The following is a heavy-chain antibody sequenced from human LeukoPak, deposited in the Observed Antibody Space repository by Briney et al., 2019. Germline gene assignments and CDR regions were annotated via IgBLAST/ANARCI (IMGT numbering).Heavy chain of an antibody. CDR3: ARDALYYYYGMDV. Sequence: APVTVSCKASGYTFTGYYMHWVRQAPGQGLEWMGWINPNSGGTNYAQKFQGRVTMTRDTSISTAYMELSRLRSDDTAVYYCARDALYYYYGMDVWGQGTTVTVSS. V-gene: IGHV1-2*02. CDR2: INPNSGGT. CDR1: GYTFTGYY. J-gene: IGHJ6*02.